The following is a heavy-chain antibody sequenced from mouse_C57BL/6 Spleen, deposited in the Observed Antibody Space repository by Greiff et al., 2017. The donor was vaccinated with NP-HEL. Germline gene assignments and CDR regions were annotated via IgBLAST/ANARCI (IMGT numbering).Heavy chain of an antibody. D-gene: IGHD2-1*01. J-gene: IGHJ4*01. V-gene: IGHV7-3*01. CDR2: IRNKANGYTT. CDR1: GFTFTDYY. CDR3: ARYSNYEGDAMDY. Sequence: EVQLVESGGGLVQPGGSLSLSCAASGFTFTDYYMSWVRQPPGKALEWLGFIRNKANGYTTEYSASVKGRFTISRDNSQSILYLQMNALRAEDSATYYCARYSNYEGDAMDYWGQGTSVTVSS.